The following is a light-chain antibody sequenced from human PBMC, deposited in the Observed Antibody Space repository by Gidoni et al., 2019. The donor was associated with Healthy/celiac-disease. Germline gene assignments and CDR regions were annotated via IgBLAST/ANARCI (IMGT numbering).Light chain of an antibody. Sequence: EIVMTQSPATLSVSPGERATLSCRASQSVSSNLAWYPQKPGQAPRLLISGASTRATGIPARFSGSGSGTEFTLTISSLQSEDFAVYYCQQYNNWPPYTFGQXTKLEIK. CDR1: QSVSSN. CDR3: QQYNNWPPYT. J-gene: IGKJ2*01. CDR2: GAS. V-gene: IGKV3-15*01.